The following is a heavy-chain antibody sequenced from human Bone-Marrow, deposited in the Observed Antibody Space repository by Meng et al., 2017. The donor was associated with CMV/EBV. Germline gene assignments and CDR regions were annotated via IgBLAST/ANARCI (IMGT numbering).Heavy chain of an antibody. CDR1: GFTFSGYG. Sequence: GESLKISCAASGFTFSGYGMHWVRQAPGKGLEWVAFIRYDGSNKYYADSVKGRFTISRDNSKNTLYLQMNSLRAEDTAVYYCAKGEIDSSGYYSETDFDYWGQGTLVTVSS. D-gene: IGHD3-22*01. J-gene: IGHJ4*02. V-gene: IGHV3-30*02. CDR3: AKGEIDSSGYYSETDFDY. CDR2: IRYDGSNK.